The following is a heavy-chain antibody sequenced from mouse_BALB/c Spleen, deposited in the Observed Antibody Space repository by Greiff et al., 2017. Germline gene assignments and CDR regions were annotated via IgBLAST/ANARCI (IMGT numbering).Heavy chain of an antibody. J-gene: IGHJ2*01. Sequence: QVQLKQSGAELVKPGASVKLSCKASGYTFTSYYMYWVKQRPGQGLEWIGEINPSNGGTNFNEKFKSKATLTVDKSSSTAYMQLSSLTSEDSAVYYCTRGNLQAVDYWGQGTTLTVSS. CDR3: TRGNLQAVDY. CDR1: GYTFTSYY. CDR2: INPSNGGT. V-gene: IGHV1S81*02. D-gene: IGHD2-1*01.